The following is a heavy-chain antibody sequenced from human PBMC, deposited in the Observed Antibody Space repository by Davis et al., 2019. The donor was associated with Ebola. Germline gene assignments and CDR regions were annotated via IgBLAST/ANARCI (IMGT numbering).Heavy chain of an antibody. CDR3: AKGAALDY. J-gene: IGHJ4*02. CDR2: ISYDGSNK. Sequence: PGGSLRLSCAASGFTFSSYGMHWVRQAPGKGLEWVSVISYDGSNKYYADSARGRLTISRDNSKNTLYLQMNSLRAEDTAVYDCAKGAALDYWGQGTLVTVSS. CDR1: GFTFSSYG. D-gene: IGHD6-25*01. V-gene: IGHV3-30*18.